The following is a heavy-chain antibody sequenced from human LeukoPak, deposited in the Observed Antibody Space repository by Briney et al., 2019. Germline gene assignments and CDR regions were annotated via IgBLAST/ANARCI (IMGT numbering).Heavy chain of an antibody. CDR3: ARGLGPMDRGAKFDP. CDR1: GGSFSGYY. CDR2: INHSGST. V-gene: IGHV4-34*01. D-gene: IGHD3-10*01. J-gene: IGHJ5*02. Sequence: SETLSLTCAVYGGSFSGYYWSWIRQPPGKGLEWIGEINHSGSTNYNPSLKSRVTISVDTSKNQFSLELSSVTAADTAVYYCARGLGPMDRGAKFDPWGQGTLVTVSS.